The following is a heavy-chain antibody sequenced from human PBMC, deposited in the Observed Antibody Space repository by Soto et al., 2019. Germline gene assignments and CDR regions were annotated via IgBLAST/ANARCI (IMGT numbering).Heavy chain of an antibody. J-gene: IGHJ5*02. CDR1: GGSISSGGYY. CDR3: AREKGTYYYGSGSPNWFDP. CDR2: IYYSGST. Sequence: PSETLSLTCTVSGGSISSGGYYWSWIRQHPGKGLEWIGYIYYSGSTYYDPSLKSRVTISVDTSKNQFSLKLSSVTAADTAVYYCAREKGTYYYGSGSPNWFDPWGQGTLVTVSS. D-gene: IGHD3-10*01. V-gene: IGHV4-31*03.